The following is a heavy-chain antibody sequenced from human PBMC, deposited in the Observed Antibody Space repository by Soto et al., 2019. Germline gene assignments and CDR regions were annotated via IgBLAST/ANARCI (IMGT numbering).Heavy chain of an antibody. Sequence: SETLSLTCAVYGGSFSDYYWSWVRQPPGKGLEWIGEISHSGSTNYNPSLKSRVTISVDTSKNQFSLKLNSVSAADTAVYYCARVGGYKYLNDYWGQGALVTVSS. V-gene: IGHV4-34*01. CDR2: ISHSGST. CDR3: ARVGGYKYLNDY. CDR1: GGSFSDYY. J-gene: IGHJ4*02. D-gene: IGHD5-18*01.